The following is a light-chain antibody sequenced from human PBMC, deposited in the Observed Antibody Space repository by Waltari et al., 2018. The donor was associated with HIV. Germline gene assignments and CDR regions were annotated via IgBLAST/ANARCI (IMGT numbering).Light chain of an antibody. V-gene: IGKV4-1*01. J-gene: IGKJ4*01. CDR1: RTILYSSNNQNY. CDR3: QQYYTIGPS. CDR2: WAS. Sequence: DIVMTQSPKSLAVSLGERATINCWSSRTILYSSNNQNYLAWYQQKPGQSPKVLIYWASTRASGVPDRFSGSGSGTNFSLTISSLQTEDVALYYCQQYYTIGPSFGGGTKVEI.